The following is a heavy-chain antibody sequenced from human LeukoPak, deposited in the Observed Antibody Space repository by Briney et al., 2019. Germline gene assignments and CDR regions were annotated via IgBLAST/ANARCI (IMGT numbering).Heavy chain of an antibody. D-gene: IGHD3-22*01. CDR1: GFTLICCG. V-gene: IGHV3-30*02. Sequence: PGGSLRLSCAASGFTLICCGMHWVRQAPGKGLEGVAFIRYDGSTKYYTDSVKGRFTISRDNSRDTLYLQMNSLRAEDTAVYYCAKDGDDSIDYWGQGTLVTVSS. CDR2: IRYDGSTK. J-gene: IGHJ4*02. CDR3: AKDGDDSIDY.